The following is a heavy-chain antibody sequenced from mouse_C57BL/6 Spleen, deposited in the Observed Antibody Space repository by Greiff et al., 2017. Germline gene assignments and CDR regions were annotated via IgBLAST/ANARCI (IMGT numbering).Heavy chain of an antibody. V-gene: IGHV1-52*01. CDR3: ARGGDVRWYFDV. CDR2: IDPSDSET. Sequence: QVQLKQSGAELVRPGSSVKLSCKASGYTFTSYWMHWVKQRPIQGLEWIGNIDPSDSETHYNQKFKDKATLTVDKSSSTAYMQLSSLASEDSAVYYCARGGDVRWYFDVWGTGTTVTVSS. J-gene: IGHJ1*03. CDR1: GYTFTSYW. D-gene: IGHD3-3*01.